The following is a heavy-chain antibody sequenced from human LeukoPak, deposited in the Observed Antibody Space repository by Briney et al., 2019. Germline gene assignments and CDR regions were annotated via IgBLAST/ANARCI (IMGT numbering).Heavy chain of an antibody. CDR3: ARGQATVTPSTRFDY. J-gene: IGHJ4*02. Sequence: PSETLSLTCAVYGGSFSGYYWSWIRQPPGKGLEWIGEINHSGSTNYNPSLKSRVTISVDTSKIQFSLKLSSVTAADTAVYYCARGQATVTPSTRFDYWGQGTLVTVSS. CDR2: INHSGST. D-gene: IGHD4-17*01. CDR1: GGSFSGYY. V-gene: IGHV4-34*01.